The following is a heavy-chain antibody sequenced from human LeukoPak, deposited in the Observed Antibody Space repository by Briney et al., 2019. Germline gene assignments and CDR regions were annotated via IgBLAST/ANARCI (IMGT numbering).Heavy chain of an antibody. V-gene: IGHV1-69*04. J-gene: IGHJ4*02. CDR2: IIPIFDEA. Sequence: SVKVSCKAARGTFSNYVFSWVRQAPGQGLEWMGRIIPIFDEAIYAQRFQGRVTITADRSTSTAYMELSGLTSEDTAVYYCERRPERWPQNHRTLDNWGQGTLVTVSS. D-gene: IGHD5-24*01. CDR3: ERRPERWPQNHRTLDN. CDR1: RGTFSNYV.